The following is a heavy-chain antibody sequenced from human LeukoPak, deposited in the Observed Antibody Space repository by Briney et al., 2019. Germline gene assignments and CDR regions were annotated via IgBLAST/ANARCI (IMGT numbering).Heavy chain of an antibody. CDR3: ARVPTIYGVDMYYFDY. J-gene: IGHJ4*02. Sequence: SSETPSLTCSVSGDSMRGHYWTWIQQPPGKGLEWIGYIYSSGSTNYKLSLKTRVTISEDTSKNQFSLRLASVTTADTAVYYCARVPTIYGVDMYYFDYWGQGTLVTVSS. V-gene: IGHV4-59*11. D-gene: IGHD3-3*01. CDR1: GDSMRGHY. CDR2: IYSSGST.